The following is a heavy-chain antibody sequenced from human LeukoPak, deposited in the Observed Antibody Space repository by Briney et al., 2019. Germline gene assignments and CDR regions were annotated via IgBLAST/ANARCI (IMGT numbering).Heavy chain of an antibody. CDR1: GFTFSSYS. V-gene: IGHV3-66*02. Sequence: GGSLRLSCAASGFTFSSYSMNWVRQAPGKGLEWVSVIYSGGSTYYADSVKGRFTISRDNSKNTLYLQMNSLRAEDTAVYYCARHAWFDPWGQGTLVTVSS. CDR3: ARHAWFDP. CDR2: IYSGGST. J-gene: IGHJ5*02.